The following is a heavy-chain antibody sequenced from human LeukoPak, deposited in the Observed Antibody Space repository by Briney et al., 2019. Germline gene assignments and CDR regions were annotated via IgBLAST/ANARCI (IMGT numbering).Heavy chain of an antibody. CDR1: RFTFSSYA. D-gene: IGHD1-1*01. Sequence: GGSLRLSCAASRFTFSSYAMSWVRQAPGKGLEWVAFIRYDGSNKYYADSVKGRFTISRDNSKNTLYLQMNSLRAEDTAVYYCAKDKVEGGAFDIWGQGTMVTVSS. CDR3: AKDKVEGGAFDI. V-gene: IGHV3-30*02. J-gene: IGHJ3*02. CDR2: IRYDGSNK.